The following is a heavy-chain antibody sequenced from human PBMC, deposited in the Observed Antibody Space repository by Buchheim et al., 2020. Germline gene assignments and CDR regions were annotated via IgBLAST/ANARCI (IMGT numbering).Heavy chain of an antibody. D-gene: IGHD3-22*01. J-gene: IGHJ6*02. Sequence: QVQLVESGGGVVQPGRSLRLSCAASGLIFGRYGMQWVRQAPGKGLEWVAVISYDASNKYYADSAKGRFTISRDNSKNTLYLQMNSLRTEDTAMYYCAKSGGGEGSSGYPIGYYGLDVWGQGTT. CDR2: ISYDASNK. CDR3: AKSGGGEGSSGYPIGYYGLDV. CDR1: GLIFGRYG. V-gene: IGHV3-30*18.